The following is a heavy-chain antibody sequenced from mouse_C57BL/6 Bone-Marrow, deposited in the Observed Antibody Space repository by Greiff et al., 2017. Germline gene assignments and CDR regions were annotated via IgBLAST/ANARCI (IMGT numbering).Heavy chain of an antibody. D-gene: IGHD3-2*02. CDR1: GYTFTEYT. J-gene: IGHJ4*01. V-gene: IGHV1-62-2*01. Sequence: QVQLQQSGDELVKPGASVKLSCKASGYTFTEYTIHWVKQRSGQGLEWIGWFYPGSGSIKYNEKFKDKATLTADKSSSTVYMELSRLTAEDSAVYFCARHEEGLRLRGYAMDYWGQGTSVTVSS. CDR2: FYPGSGSI. CDR3: ARHEEGLRLRGYAMDY.